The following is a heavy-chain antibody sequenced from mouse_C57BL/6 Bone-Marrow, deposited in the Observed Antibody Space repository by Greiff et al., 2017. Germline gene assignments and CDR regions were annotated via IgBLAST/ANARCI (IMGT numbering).Heavy chain of an antibody. D-gene: IGHD2-3*01. CDR2: IDPEIGDT. Sequence: VQLKQSGAELVRPGASVKLSCTASGFNIKDDYIHWVKQRPETGLEWIGWIDPEIGDTEYASKFQGKAPITSDTSANTAYLQLSSLTSEATAGYYCSSFDGNYFHFWGQGTPLTVAS. CDR1: GFNIKDDY. CDR3: SSFDGNYFHF. V-gene: IGHV14-4*01. J-gene: IGHJ2*01.